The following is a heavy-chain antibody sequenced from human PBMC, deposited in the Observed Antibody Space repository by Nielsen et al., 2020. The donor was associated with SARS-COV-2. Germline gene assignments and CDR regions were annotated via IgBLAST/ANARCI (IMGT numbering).Heavy chain of an antibody. Sequence: GESLKISCAASGFTVNNNYLTWVRQAPGKGLEWVSVIYSGGITFYADSVKGRFTISRDSSKNMFSLQMDSLRVEDAAVYYCARGDLWTSHGYGLDVWAQGTTVTVSS. J-gene: IGHJ6*02. V-gene: IGHV3-53*01. CDR1: GFTVNNNY. CDR3: ARGDLWTSHGYGLDV. D-gene: IGHD3-10*01. CDR2: IYSGGIT.